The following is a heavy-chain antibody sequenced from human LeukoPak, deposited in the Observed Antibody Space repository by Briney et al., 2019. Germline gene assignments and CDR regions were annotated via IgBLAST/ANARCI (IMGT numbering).Heavy chain of an antibody. D-gene: IGHD3-10*01. CDR1: GYTFTSYD. Sequence: GASVKVSCKASGYTFTSYDINWVRQATGQGLEWMGWMNPNSGNTGYAQKFQGRVTMTRNTSISTAYMELSSLRSEDTAVYYCARESERRGYYYYGMDVWGQGTTVTVSS. J-gene: IGHJ6*02. V-gene: IGHV1-8*01. CDR2: MNPNSGNT. CDR3: ARESERRGYYYYGMDV.